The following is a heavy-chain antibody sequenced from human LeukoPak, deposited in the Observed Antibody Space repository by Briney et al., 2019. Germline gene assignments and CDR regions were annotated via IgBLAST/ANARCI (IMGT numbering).Heavy chain of an antibody. CDR2: ISGSGGIT. D-gene: IGHD6-13*01. J-gene: IGHJ3*02. Sequence: ASETLSLTCTVSGGSISSSSDYWGWIRQPPGKGLEWVSAISGSGGITYYADSVKGRFTISRDNSKTTLYLQMNSLRAEDTAVYYCAKGQGIAAAGTPYDAFDIWGQGTMVTVSS. V-gene: IGHV3-23*01. CDR3: AKGQGIAAAGTPYDAFDI. CDR1: GGSISSSSDY.